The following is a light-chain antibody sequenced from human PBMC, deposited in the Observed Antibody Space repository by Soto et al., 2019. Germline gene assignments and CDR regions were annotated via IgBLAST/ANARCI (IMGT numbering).Light chain of an antibody. Sequence: EIVLTQSPGTLSLSPGESATLSCRASQSVSNTHLAWYQQRPGQAPRLLIYDASRRATGIPDRFSGSGSGTDFTLTISRLEPEDFAVYYCQQYGSTPRTFGQGTKWIS. J-gene: IGKJ1*01. CDR2: DAS. CDR3: QQYGSTPRT. V-gene: IGKV3-20*01. CDR1: QSVSNTH.